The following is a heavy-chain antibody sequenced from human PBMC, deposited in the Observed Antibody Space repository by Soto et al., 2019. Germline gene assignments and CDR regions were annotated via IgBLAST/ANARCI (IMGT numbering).Heavy chain of an antibody. CDR1: GGSFSGYY. V-gene: IGHV4-34*01. D-gene: IGHD1-26*01. CDR3: ARGRVGRYRMDV. Sequence: QVQLQQWGAGLLKPSETLSLTCAVYGGSFSGYYWSWIRQPPGKGLEWIGEINHSGSTNYNPSLKGRLTISVDTSKNQFSLKLSSVTAADTAVYYCARGRVGRYRMDVWGQGTTVTVSS. J-gene: IGHJ6*02. CDR2: INHSGST.